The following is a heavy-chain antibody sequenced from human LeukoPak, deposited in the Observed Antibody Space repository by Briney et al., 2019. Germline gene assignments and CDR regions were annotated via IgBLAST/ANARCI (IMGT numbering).Heavy chain of an antibody. CDR1: GFTFSSYA. CDR2: LSGTGDST. D-gene: IGHD5-18*01. V-gene: IGHV3-23*01. CDR3: AKVKGGYSYGSDYFDY. J-gene: IGHJ4*02. Sequence: QPGGSLRLSCAASGFTFSSYAMSWVRQAPGKGLEWVSALSGTGDSTYYADSVKGRFTISRDTSKNTLYLQMNSLRAEDSAMYYCAKVKGGYSYGSDYFDYWGQGTLVTVSS.